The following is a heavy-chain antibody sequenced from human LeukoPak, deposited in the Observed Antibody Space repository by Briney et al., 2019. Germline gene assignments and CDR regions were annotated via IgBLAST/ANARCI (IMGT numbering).Heavy chain of an antibody. CDR1: GFTFSSSA. CDR3: AAGRYFDLVDY. D-gene: IGHD3-9*01. J-gene: IGHJ4*02. V-gene: IGHV1-58*02. CDR2: IVVGSGNT. Sequence: SVKVSCKASGFTFSSSAMQWVRQAGGKRLEWMGWIVVGSGNTNYAQKFQERVTITRDMSTSTAYMELSSLRSEDTAVYYCAAGRYFDLVDYWGQGTLVTVSS.